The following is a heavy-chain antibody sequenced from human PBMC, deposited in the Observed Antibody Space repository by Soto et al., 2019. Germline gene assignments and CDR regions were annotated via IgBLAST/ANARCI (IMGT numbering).Heavy chain of an antibody. CDR1: GYTFTSYA. CDR3: ARDRPYYDSSLPGFDI. J-gene: IGHJ3*02. D-gene: IGHD3-22*01. Sequence: ASVKVSCKASGYTFTSYAMHWVRQAPGQRLEWMGWINAGNGNTKYSQKFQGRVTITRDTSASTAYMELSSLRSEDTAVYYCARDRPYYDSSLPGFDIWGQGTMVT. V-gene: IGHV1-3*01. CDR2: INAGNGNT.